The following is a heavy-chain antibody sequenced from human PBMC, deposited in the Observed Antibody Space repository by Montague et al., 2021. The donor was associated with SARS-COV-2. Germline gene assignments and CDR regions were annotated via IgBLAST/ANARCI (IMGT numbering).Heavy chain of an antibody. CDR3: ARDDIVLQGVTKGMDV. V-gene: IGHV4-39*07. J-gene: IGHJ6*02. D-gene: IGHD3-10*01. CDR1: GGSISSSNYY. CDR2: MYYSGST. Sequence: SETLSLTCTVSGGSISSSNYYWGWIRQPPGKGLEWIGNMYYSGSTYYNPSLKSRVTISIDTSKNQFSLKLSSVTAADTAVYYCARDDIVLQGVTKGMDVWGQGTTVPVSS.